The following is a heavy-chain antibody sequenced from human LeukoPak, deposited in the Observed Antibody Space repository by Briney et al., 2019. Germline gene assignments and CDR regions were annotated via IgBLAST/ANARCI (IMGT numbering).Heavy chain of an antibody. J-gene: IGHJ5*02. CDR1: GGSFSGYY. CDR2: INHSGST. V-gene: IGHV4-34*01. D-gene: IGHD5-18*01. CDR3: ARSWRGYGPSNWFDP. Sequence: SETLSLTCAVYGGSFSGYYWSWIRQPPGKGLGWIGEINHSGSTNYNPSLKSRVTISVDTSKNQFSLKLSSVTAADTAVYYCARSWRGYGPSNWFDPWGQGTLVTVSS.